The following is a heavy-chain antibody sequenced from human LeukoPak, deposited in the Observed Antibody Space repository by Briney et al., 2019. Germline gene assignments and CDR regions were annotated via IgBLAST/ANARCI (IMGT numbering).Heavy chain of an antibody. D-gene: IGHD3-22*01. CDR2: FDPEDGET. CDR3: ARLGYYDSSGYYYGMDV. V-gene: IGHV1-24*01. CDR1: GYTLTELS. J-gene: IGHJ6*02. Sequence: GASVKVSCKVSGYTLTELSMHWVRQAPGKGLEWMGGFDPEDGETIYAQKFQGRVTMTEDTSTDTAYMGLSRLRSDDTAVYYCARLGYYDSSGYYYGMDVWGQGTTVTVSS.